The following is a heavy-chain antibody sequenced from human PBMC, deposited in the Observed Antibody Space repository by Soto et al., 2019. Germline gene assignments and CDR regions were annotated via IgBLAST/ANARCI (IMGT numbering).Heavy chain of an antibody. CDR2: IYYSGST. CDR3: ARVSITMVRGVIIRGTGYYYGMDV. CDR1: GGTISSGGYY. J-gene: IGHJ6*02. D-gene: IGHD3-10*01. V-gene: IGHV4-31*03. Sequence: SGTLSLTCTVSGGTISSGGYYWIWISPHPGKGLEWIGYIYYSGSTYYNPSLKSRVTISVDTSKNQFSLKLSSVTAADTAVYYCARVSITMVRGVIIRGTGYYYGMDVWGQGTTVTVSS.